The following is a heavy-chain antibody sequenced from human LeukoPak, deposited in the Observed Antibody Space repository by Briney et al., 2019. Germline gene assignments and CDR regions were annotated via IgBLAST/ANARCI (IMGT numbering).Heavy chain of an antibody. CDR3: AREEYCSSTSCSKPAFDI. CDR2: ISAYNGST. CDR1: GYTFTSYG. Sequence: ASVKVSCKASGYTFTSYGISWVRQAPGQGLEWMGWISAYNGSTNYAQKLQGRVTMTTDTSTSTAYMELRSLRSDDTAVYYCAREEYCSSTSCSKPAFDIWGQGTMVTVSS. V-gene: IGHV1-18*01. D-gene: IGHD2-2*01. J-gene: IGHJ3*02.